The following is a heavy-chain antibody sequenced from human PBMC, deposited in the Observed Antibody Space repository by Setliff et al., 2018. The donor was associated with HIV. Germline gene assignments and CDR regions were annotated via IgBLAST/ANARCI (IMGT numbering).Heavy chain of an antibody. D-gene: IGHD2-21*02. CDR3: ARAGAEVTSHFDW. CDR2: ISASNGNT. J-gene: IGHJ4*02. Sequence: ASVKVSCKASGYTFSRYGITWVRQAPGQGLEWMGWISASNGNTNYAQKFQGRITMTTDTSTSTAYMELRSLRSDDTAVYYCARAGAEVTSHFDWWGQGTLVTVSS. CDR1: GYTFSRYG. V-gene: IGHV1-18*01.